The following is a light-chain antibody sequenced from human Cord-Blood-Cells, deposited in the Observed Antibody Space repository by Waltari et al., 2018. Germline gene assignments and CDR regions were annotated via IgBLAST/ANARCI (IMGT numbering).Light chain of an antibody. Sequence: DIQLTQSPSPLSASVGDRVTITCRASQSISSWLAGYQQKPGKAPKLLIYKASSLESGVPSRFSGSGSGTEFTLTISSLQPDDFATYYCQQYNSYSLTFGGGTKVEIK. CDR2: KAS. J-gene: IGKJ4*01. V-gene: IGKV1-5*03. CDR3: QQYNSYSLT. CDR1: QSISSW.